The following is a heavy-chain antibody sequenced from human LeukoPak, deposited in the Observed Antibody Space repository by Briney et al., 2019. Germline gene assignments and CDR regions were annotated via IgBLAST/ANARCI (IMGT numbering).Heavy chain of an antibody. CDR1: GFTFTSSA. J-gene: IGHJ4*02. V-gene: IGHV1-58*01. CDR2: IVVGSGNT. D-gene: IGHD2-21*02. Sequence: ASVKVSCKASGFTFTSSAVQWVRQARGQRLEWIGWIVVGSGNTNYAQKFQERVTITRDMSTSTAYMELSSLRSEDTAVYYCAVKGDCGGDCYSDYWGQGTLVTVSS. CDR3: AVKGDCGGDCYSDY.